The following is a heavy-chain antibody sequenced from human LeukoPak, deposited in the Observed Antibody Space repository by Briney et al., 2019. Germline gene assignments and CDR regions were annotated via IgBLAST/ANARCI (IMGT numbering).Heavy chain of an antibody. D-gene: IGHD5-18*01. CDR2: INPNSGVR. Sequence: RASVKVSCKASGYTFTGYFIHWVRQAPGQGLEWMGWINPNSGVRNYAQKFQGRVTLTRDRSISTAYMELTRLRSDDTAVYYCAGGYSYGLSLVYWGQGTLVTVSS. V-gene: IGHV1-2*02. J-gene: IGHJ4*02. CDR1: GYTFTGYF. CDR3: AGGYSYGLSLVY.